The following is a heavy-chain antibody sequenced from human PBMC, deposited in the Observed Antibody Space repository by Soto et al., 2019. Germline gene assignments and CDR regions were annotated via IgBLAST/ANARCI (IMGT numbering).Heavy chain of an antibody. D-gene: IGHD6-13*01. J-gene: IGHJ4*02. CDR2: ISGSGGST. Sequence: GGSLRLSCAASGFTFSSYARSWVRQAPGKGLWCVSSISGSGGSTYYADSVKGRFTISRDNSKNTLYLQMNSLRAEDTAVYYCAKDHGSSWYGIYGYWGQGTLVTVYS. CDR1: GFTFSSYA. V-gene: IGHV3-23*01. CDR3: AKDHGSSWYGIYGY.